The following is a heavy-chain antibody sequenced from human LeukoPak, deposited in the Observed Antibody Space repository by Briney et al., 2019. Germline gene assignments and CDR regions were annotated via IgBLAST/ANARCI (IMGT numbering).Heavy chain of an antibody. J-gene: IGHJ3*02. D-gene: IGHD1-26*01. CDR1: GFTLSSHA. CDR2: ISYDGSHK. CDR3: ARDRSGRYPDAFDI. V-gene: IGHV3-30*14. Sequence: GGSLRLSCAASGFTLSSHAMHWVRQAPGKGLEWVAVISYDGSHKYYADSVKGRFTISRDNSKNTLYLQMNSLRLEDTAVYYCARDRSGRYPDAFDIWGQGTMVTVSS.